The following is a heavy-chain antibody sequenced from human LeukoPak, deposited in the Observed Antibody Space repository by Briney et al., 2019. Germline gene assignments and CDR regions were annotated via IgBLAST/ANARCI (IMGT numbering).Heavy chain of an antibody. D-gene: IGHD3-22*01. J-gene: IGHJ4*02. V-gene: IGHV4-61*02. CDR3: ARGTYYYDSSGYSSGDFDY. Sequence: SETLSLTCTVSGGSISSGSYYWSWIRQPAGKGLEWIGRIYTSGSTNYNPSLKSRVTISVDTSKNQLSLKLSSVTAADTAVYYCARGTYYYDSSGYSSGDFDYWGQGTLVTVSS. CDR2: IYTSGST. CDR1: GGSISSGSYY.